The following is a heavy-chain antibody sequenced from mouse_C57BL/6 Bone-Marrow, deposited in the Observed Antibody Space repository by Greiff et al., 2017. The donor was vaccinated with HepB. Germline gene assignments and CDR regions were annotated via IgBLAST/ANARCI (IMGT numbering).Heavy chain of an antibody. CDR2: ISDGGSYT. Sequence: EVQLVESGGGLVKPGGSLKLSCAASGFTFSSYAMSWVRQTPEKRLEWVATISDGGSYTYYPDNVKGRFTISRDNAKNNLYLQMSHLKSEDTAMYYCARAPLLFYFDYWGQGTTLTVSS. J-gene: IGHJ2*01. D-gene: IGHD1-1*01. CDR1: GFTFSSYA. CDR3: ARAPLLFYFDY. V-gene: IGHV5-4*01.